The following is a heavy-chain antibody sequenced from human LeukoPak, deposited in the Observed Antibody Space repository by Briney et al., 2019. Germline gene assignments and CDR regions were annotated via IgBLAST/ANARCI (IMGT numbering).Heavy chain of an antibody. D-gene: IGHD6-13*01. Sequence: GRSLRLSCAASGFTLSTYGMYWVRQAPGKGLEWVAVIWNDGSNKHYADSVKGRFTISRDNSKNTLDLQTNSLRAEDTAVYYCAKDLSSSWFEGLDNWGQGTLVTVSS. CDR1: GFTLSTYG. CDR3: AKDLSSSWFEGLDN. CDR2: IWNDGSNK. V-gene: IGHV3-33*06. J-gene: IGHJ4*02.